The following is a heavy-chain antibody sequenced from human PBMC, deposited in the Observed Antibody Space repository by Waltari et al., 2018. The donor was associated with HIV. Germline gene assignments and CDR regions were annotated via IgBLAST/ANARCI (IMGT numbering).Heavy chain of an antibody. V-gene: IGHV3-74*01. D-gene: IGHD2-15*01. CDR1: GMSARNHR. CDR3: ARASHYIEFSTFDGDYYFDV. Sequence: VQLVAYGGGSIQTGGSSRLSCSSSGMSARNHRLASVLSGPGKGLVRVASLNSDGSTRTYAGAVKGRFVISRDNARNTVYLQLNSLRVEDTAMYFCARASHYIEFSTFDGDYYFDVWSRGTRVAGSS. J-gene: IGHJ4*02. CDR2: LNSDGSTR.